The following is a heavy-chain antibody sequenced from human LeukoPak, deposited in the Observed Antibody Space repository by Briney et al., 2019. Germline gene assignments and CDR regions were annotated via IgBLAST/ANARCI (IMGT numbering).Heavy chain of an antibody. CDR3: ARGTLLWFGESFHISFDY. Sequence: GGSLRLSCAASGFTFSSYSMNWVRQAPGKGLEWVSYISSSSSTIYYADSVKGRFTISRDNAKNSLYLQMNSLRAEDTAVYYCARGTLLWFGESFHISFDYWGQGTLVTVSS. CDR2: ISSSSSTI. CDR1: GFTFSSYS. V-gene: IGHV3-48*01. J-gene: IGHJ4*02. D-gene: IGHD3-10*01.